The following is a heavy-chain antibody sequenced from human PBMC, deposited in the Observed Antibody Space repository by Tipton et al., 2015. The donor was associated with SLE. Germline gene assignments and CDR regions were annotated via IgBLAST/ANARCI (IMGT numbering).Heavy chain of an antibody. CDR1: GFTFSSYA. Sequence: GSLRLSCAASGFTFSSYAMSWVRQAPGKGLEWVSAISGSGGSTYYADSVKGRFTISRDNSKNTLYLQMNSLRAEDTAVYYCAKDRLSDFWSGYSDAFDIWGQGTMVTVSS. CDR2: ISGSGGST. J-gene: IGHJ3*02. D-gene: IGHD3-3*01. CDR3: AKDRLSDFWSGYSDAFDI. V-gene: IGHV3-23*01.